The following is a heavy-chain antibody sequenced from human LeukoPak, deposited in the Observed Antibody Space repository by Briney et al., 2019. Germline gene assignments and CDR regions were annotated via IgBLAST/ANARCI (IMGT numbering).Heavy chain of an antibody. J-gene: IGHJ6*02. CDR3: AGRRYYDFWSGYWGYYYGMAV. D-gene: IGHD3-3*01. V-gene: IGHV3-7*01. CDR1: GFTFSSYW. CDR2: IKQDGSEK. Sequence: GGSLRLSCAASGFTFSSYWMSCVRQAPGKGLEWVANIKQDGSEKYYVDSVKGRFTISRDNAKNSLYLQMNSLRAEDTAVYYCAGRRYYDFWSGYWGYYYGMAVWGQGTTVTVSS.